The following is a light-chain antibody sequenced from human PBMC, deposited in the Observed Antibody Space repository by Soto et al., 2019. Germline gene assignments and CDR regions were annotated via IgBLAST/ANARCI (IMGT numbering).Light chain of an antibody. CDR2: AAS. CDR3: QQTMTFPLT. J-gene: IGKJ4*01. V-gene: IGKV1-12*01. Sequence: DIQMTQSPSSVSAPVGDRVTITCRASQGISSYLAWYQQKPGRAPKLLISAASSLQSGVPSRFSGSGSGTDFTLTISSLQPEDFATYYCQQTMTFPLTFGGGTKVEI. CDR1: QGISSY.